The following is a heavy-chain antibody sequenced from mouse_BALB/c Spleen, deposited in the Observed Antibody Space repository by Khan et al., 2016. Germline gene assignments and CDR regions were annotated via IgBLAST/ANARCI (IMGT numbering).Heavy chain of an antibody. CDR1: GYSFTGYY. CDR2: ISCYNGAT. CDR3: ARSSRGTYYYAMDY. Sequence: LVKTGTSVKISCKASGYSFTGYYMHWVKQSHGKSLEWIGYISCYNGATRYNQKFKGKATFTVDTSSSTAYMQFNSLTSEDSAVYYCARSSRGTYYYAMDYWDQGTSVTVSS. V-gene: IGHV1S34*01. J-gene: IGHJ4*01. D-gene: IGHD2-14*01.